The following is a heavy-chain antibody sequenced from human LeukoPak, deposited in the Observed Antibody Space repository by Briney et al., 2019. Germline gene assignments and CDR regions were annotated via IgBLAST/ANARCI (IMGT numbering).Heavy chain of an antibody. J-gene: IGHJ6*02. CDR2: IKQDGSEN. D-gene: IGHD3-3*01. CDR3: AKVGTTAYDFWSGYYTPPSYYYGMDV. V-gene: IGHV3-7*01. CDR1: GFTFSSYW. Sequence: PGGSLRLSCAASGFTFSSYWMSWVRQAPGKGLEWVANIKQDGSENYYVDSVKGRFTISIDNAKNSLYLQMSGLRAEDTAVYYCAKVGTTAYDFWSGYYTPPSYYYGMDVWGQGTTVTVSS.